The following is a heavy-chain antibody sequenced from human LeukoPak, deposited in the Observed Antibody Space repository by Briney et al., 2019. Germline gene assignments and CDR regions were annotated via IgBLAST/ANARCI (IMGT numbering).Heavy chain of an antibody. CDR2: IWYGGSNK. CDR3: AKGGTGVVIVDDAFDI. J-gene: IGHJ3*02. CDR1: GFTFSSYG. Sequence: GGSLRLSCAASGFTFSSYGMHWVRQAPGKGLEWVAVIWYGGSNKYYADSVKGRFTISRDNSKNTLYLQMNSLRAEDTAVYYCAKGGTGVVIVDDAFDIWGQGTMVTVSS. V-gene: IGHV3-33*08. D-gene: IGHD3-3*01.